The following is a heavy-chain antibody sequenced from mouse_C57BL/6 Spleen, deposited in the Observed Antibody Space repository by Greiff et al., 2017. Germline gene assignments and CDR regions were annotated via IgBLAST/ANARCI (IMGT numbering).Heavy chain of an antibody. CDR2: IHPNSGST. Sequence: QVQLKQPGAELVKPGASVKLSCKASGYTFTSYWMHWVKQRPGQGLEWIGMIHPNSGSTNYNEKFKSKATLTVDKSSSTAFMQLSSLTSEDSAVYYGASHFYDDVAYWGQGTLVTVSA. J-gene: IGHJ3*01. CDR3: ASHFYDDVAY. D-gene: IGHD2-12*01. V-gene: IGHV1-64*01. CDR1: GYTFTSYW.